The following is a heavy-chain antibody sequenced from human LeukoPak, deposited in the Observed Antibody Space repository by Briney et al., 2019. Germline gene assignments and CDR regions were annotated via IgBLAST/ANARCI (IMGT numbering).Heavy chain of an antibody. CDR2: ISGSGGST. Sequence: PGGSLRLSRAASGFTFSSYAMSWVRQAPGKGLEWVSAISGSGGSTYYADSVKGRFTISRDNSKNTLYLQMNSLRAEDTAVYYCEGDFWSGYQFDYWGQGTLVTVSS. D-gene: IGHD3-3*01. CDR1: GFTFSSYA. CDR3: EGDFWSGYQFDY. J-gene: IGHJ4*02. V-gene: IGHV3-23*01.